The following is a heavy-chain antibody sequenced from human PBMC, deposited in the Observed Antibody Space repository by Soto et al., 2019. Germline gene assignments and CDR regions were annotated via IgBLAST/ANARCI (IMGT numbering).Heavy chain of an antibody. D-gene: IGHD3-10*01. CDR2: IAPHSGRT. Sequence: GPEVKKPGASVRVSCMTSGYAFTSYGVKWVRQAPGQGLEWMGWIAPHSGRTTYLPKFQDRVTITADAATNTAYMELGSLSSDDTGIYFCARAATGSYHSAYWGQGTVVTVSS. CDR3: ARAATGSYHSAY. CDR1: GYAFTSYG. V-gene: IGHV1-18*04. J-gene: IGHJ4*02.